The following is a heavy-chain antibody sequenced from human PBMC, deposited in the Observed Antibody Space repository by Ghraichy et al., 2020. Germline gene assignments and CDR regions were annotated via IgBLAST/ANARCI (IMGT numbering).Heavy chain of an antibody. CDR2: IYYTGRT. J-gene: IGHJ4*02. V-gene: IGHV4-59*08. Sequence: SETLSLTCTVSGGSFSNYYWSWIRQSPGKGLEWIGYIYYTGRTNYNPSLKSRVTLSGDTPKNQFSLKLSSVTAADTAVYFCARHNPIAATSFDYWGQGTLVTVSS. CDR1: GGSFSNYY. CDR3: ARHNPIAATSFDY. D-gene: IGHD2-15*01.